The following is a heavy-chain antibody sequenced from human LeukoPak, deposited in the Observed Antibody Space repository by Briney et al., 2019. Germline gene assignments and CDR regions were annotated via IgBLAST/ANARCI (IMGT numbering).Heavy chain of an antibody. CDR3: ARAGYGSGSYQFDY. D-gene: IGHD3-10*01. V-gene: IGHV4-59*12. J-gene: IGHJ4*02. CDR2: IYYSGST. Sequence: PSETLSLTCTVSGGSISSYYWSWIRQPPGKGLEWIGYIYYSGSTNYNPSLKSRVTISVDTSKNQFSLKLSSVTAADTAVYYCARAGYGSGSYQFDYWGQGTLVTVSS. CDR1: GGSISSYY.